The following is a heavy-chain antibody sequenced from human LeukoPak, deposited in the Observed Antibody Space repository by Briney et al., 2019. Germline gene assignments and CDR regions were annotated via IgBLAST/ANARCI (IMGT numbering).Heavy chain of an antibody. D-gene: IGHD2-8*01. J-gene: IGHJ4*02. CDR3: SRENGAFSPFGY. Sequence: PSGTLSLTCGVSGGSITSTNWWSWVRQPPGQGLEWIGEVSLSGLTNYNPSLSSRVIMALDTSKNHLSLHLTSVTAADAAVYYCSRENGAFSPFGYWGQGYLVTVLS. CDR2: VSLSGLT. CDR1: GGSITSTNW. V-gene: IGHV4-4*02.